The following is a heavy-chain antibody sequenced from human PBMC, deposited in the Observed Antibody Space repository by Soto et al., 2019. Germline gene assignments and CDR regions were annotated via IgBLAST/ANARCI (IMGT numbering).Heavy chain of an antibody. J-gene: IGHJ2*01. D-gene: IGHD2-21*02. CDR2: IRSKANNYAT. Sequence: EVQLVESGGGLVQPGGSLKLSCAASGFTFSGSAMHWVRQASGKGLEWVGRIRSKANNYATVYAASVNGRFTIYRDDSKTTEHLQMNSLNTEDTAVYYCARHALQYFCGDCYLLPYFDLWGRGTLVTVSS. CDR1: GFTFSGSA. V-gene: IGHV3-73*02. CDR3: ARHALQYFCGDCYLLPYFDL.